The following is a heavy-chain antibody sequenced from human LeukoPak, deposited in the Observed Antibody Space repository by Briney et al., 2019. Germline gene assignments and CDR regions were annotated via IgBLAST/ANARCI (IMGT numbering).Heavy chain of an antibody. CDR3: ARGITMVRGFSWFDP. D-gene: IGHD3-10*01. CDR1: GYTFTGYY. V-gene: IGHV1-2*02. J-gene: IGHJ5*02. CDR2: INPNSGGT. Sequence: GASVKVSCKASGYTFTGYYMHWVRQAPGQGLEWMGWINPNSGGTNYAQKFQGRVTMTRDTSISTAYMELSRLRSDDTAVYYCARGITMVRGFSWFDPWGQGTLVTVSS.